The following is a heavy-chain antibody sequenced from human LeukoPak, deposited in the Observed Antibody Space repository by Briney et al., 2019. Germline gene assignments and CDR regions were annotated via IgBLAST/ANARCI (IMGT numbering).Heavy chain of an antibody. CDR3: ARVGYYDSSGYLDY. CDR1: GGSITSGSYY. D-gene: IGHD3-22*01. J-gene: IGHJ4*02. V-gene: IGHV4-61*03. CDR2: IYSSGST. Sequence: SETLSLTCTVSGGSITSGSYYWSWIRQPPGKGLEWIGYIYSSGSTIYNPSLKSRVTISVDRPNNHFSLTLSSVTAADTAVYYCARVGYYDSSGYLDYWGQGTLVTVSS.